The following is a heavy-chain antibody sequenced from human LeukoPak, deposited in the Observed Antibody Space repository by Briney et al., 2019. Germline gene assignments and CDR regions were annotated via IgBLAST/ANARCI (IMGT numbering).Heavy chain of an antibody. Sequence: GGSLRLSCAASGFTFSSYSMNWVRQAPGKGLEWVSSISSSSYIYYADSVKGRFTISRDNAKNSLYLQMNSLRAEDTAVYYCARDYDYVWGSYRPGNYFDYWGQGTLVTVSS. CDR3: ARDYDYVWGSYRPGNYFDY. D-gene: IGHD3-16*02. CDR2: ISSSSYI. J-gene: IGHJ4*02. V-gene: IGHV3-21*01. CDR1: GFTFSSYS.